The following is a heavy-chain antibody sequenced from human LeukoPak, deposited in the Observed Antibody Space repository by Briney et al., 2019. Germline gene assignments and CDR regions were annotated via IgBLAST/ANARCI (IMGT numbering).Heavy chain of an antibody. J-gene: IGHJ3*02. D-gene: IGHD2-21*01. CDR1: GFTFSSYS. CDR3: ARDHVWAFDI. CDR2: ISRDSGAT. V-gene: IGHV3-48*01. Sequence: GGSLRLSCAASGFTFSSYSMNWVRQAPGKVLEWVSYISRDSGATYYADSMRGRFTISRDNAKNSLSLQMSSLRPEDTAIYFCARDHVWAFDIWGQGTMVTVSS.